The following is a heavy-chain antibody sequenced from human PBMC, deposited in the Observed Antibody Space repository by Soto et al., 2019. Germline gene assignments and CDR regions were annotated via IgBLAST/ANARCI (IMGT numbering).Heavy chain of an antibody. Sequence: GGSLRLSCAASGFTFSSYAMSWVRQAPGKGLEWVSAISGSGGSTYYADSVKGRFTISRDNSKNTLYLQMNSLRAEDTAVYYCALTVAGTPDYYFDYWGQGTLVTVSS. CDR2: ISGSGGST. V-gene: IGHV3-23*01. D-gene: IGHD6-19*01. J-gene: IGHJ4*02. CDR1: GFTFSSYA. CDR3: ALTVAGTPDYYFDY.